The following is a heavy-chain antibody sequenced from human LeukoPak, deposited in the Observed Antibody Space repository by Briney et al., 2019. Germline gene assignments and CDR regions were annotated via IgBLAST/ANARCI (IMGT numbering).Heavy chain of an antibody. V-gene: IGHV3-7*03. J-gene: IGHJ4*02. CDR3: ARDLYNSASR. Sequence: VANIKQDGGEKYYVHSVKGRFTISRDNAKNSLYLQMNSLRADDTAVYYCARDLYNSASRWGQGTLVTVSS. CDR2: IKQDGGEK. D-gene: IGHD6-25*01.